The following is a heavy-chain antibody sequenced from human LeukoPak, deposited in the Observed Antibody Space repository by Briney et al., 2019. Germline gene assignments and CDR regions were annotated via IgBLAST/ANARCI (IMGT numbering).Heavy chain of an antibody. V-gene: IGHV3-23*01. Sequence: GGSLRLSCAASGFTFSNYAMSWVRQAPGKGLEWVSGISGISTATYYKDSVKGRFTISRDNSKNTLYLQMHSLRAEDTAIYYCARCVGISFFDDWGQGTLVTVSS. CDR2: ISGISTAT. D-gene: IGHD7-27*01. J-gene: IGHJ4*02. CDR3: ARCVGISFFDD. CDR1: GFTFSNYA.